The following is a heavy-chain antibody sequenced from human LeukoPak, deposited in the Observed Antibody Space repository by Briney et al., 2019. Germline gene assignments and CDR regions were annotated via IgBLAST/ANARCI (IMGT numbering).Heavy chain of an antibody. J-gene: IGHJ5*02. CDR3: ARDQRGIVGANHNWFDP. CDR1: GGSISSYY. CDR2: IYASGST. D-gene: IGHD1-26*01. V-gene: IGHV4-4*07. Sequence: PSETLSLTCTVSGGSISSYYWSWIRQPAGKGLEWIGRIYASGSTNYNPSLKSRVTMSVDTSKSQFPLKLISVTGADTAVYYCARDQRGIVGANHNWFDPWGQGTLVSVSS.